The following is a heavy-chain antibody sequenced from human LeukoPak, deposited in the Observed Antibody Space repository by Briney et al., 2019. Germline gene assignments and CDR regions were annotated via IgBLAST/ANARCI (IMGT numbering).Heavy chain of an antibody. CDR1: GASISSNNYY. CDR3: ASSPYYYDSSGLKFYFDS. D-gene: IGHD3-22*01. CDR2: IYYSGST. V-gene: IGHV4-39*07. J-gene: IGHJ4*02. Sequence: SETLSLTCSVSGASISSNNYYWGWIRQPPGKGLEWIVIIYYSGSTYYNSSLKSRVTISVDTPKNQFSLDLSSVTAADTAVYYCASSPYYYDSSGLKFYFDSWGQGTLVTVSS.